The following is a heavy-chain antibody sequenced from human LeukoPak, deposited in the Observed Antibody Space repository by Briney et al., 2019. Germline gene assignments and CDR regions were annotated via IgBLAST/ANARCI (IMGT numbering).Heavy chain of an antibody. CDR1: GGSISSSSYY. V-gene: IGHV4-39*07. CDR2: IYYSGST. D-gene: IGHD3-3*01. CDR3: ARGLTFFWSGYYTTYYMDV. J-gene: IGHJ6*03. Sequence: SETLSLTCTVSGGSISSSSYYWGWIRQPPGKGLEWIGSIYYSGSTYYNPSLKSRVTISVDTSKNQFSLKLSSVTAADTAVYYCARGLTFFWSGYYTTYYMDVWGKGTTVTVSS.